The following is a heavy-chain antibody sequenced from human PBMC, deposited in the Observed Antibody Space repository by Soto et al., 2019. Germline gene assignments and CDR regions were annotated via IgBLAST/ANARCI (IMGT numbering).Heavy chain of an antibody. CDR1: GFTFSTYA. CDR3: VKGGITMVRGVLLAY. V-gene: IGHV3-64D*06. D-gene: IGHD3-10*01. J-gene: IGHJ4*02. CDR2: ISNNGGST. Sequence: PGGSLRLSCSASGFTFSTYAMHWVRQAPGKGLEYVSAISNNGGSTYYADSVKGRFTISRDNSKNTLYLQMSSLRTADTAIYYCVKGGITMVRGVLLAYWGQGTPVTVYS.